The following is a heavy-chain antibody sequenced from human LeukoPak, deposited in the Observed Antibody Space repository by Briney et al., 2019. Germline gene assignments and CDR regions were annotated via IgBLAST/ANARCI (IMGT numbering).Heavy chain of an antibody. CDR1: GFTVSSNY. D-gene: IGHD1-26*01. CDR3: ARIRPSGSYVDY. Sequence: EGSLRLSCAASGFTVSSNYMSWVRQAPGKGLEWVSVIYSGGSTYYADSVKGRFTISRDNSKNTLYLQMNSLRAEDTAVYYCARIRPSGSYVDYWGQGTLVTVSS. CDR2: IYSGGST. J-gene: IGHJ4*02. V-gene: IGHV3-66*01.